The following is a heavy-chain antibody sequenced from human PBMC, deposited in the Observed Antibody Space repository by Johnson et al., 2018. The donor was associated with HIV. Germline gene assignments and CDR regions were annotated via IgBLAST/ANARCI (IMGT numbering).Heavy chain of an antibody. Sequence: VQLVESGGGLVQPGRSLRLSCAASGFTFDDYAMHWVRQAPGKGLEWVSGISWNSGSIGYADSVKGRFTISRANAKNSLYLQINSLRAGDTAVYYCARANRYYDAFDIWGQGTMVTVSS. CDR2: ISWNSGSI. V-gene: IGHV3-9*01. CDR1: GFTFDDYA. CDR3: ARANRYYDAFDI. D-gene: IGHD2-8*01. J-gene: IGHJ3*02.